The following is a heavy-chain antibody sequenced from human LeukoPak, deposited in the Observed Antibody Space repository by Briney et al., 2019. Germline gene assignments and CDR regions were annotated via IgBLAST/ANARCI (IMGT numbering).Heavy chain of an antibody. V-gene: IGHV3-33*01. D-gene: IGHD2-15*01. J-gene: IGHJ3*02. Sequence: PGGSLRLSCAASGFTFSSYGMHWVRQAPGKGLEWVAVIWYDGSNKYYADSVKGRFTISRDNSKNTLYLQMNSLRAEDTAVYYCARRLSHGRGAFDIWGQGTLVTVSS. CDR3: ARRLSHGRGAFDI. CDR2: IWYDGSNK. CDR1: GFTFSSYG.